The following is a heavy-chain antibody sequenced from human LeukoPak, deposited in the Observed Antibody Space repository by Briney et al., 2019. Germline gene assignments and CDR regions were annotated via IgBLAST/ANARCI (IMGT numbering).Heavy chain of an antibody. CDR2: IDPSDSYP. CDR1: GYIFTTSW. Sequence: GESLRISCRGSGYIFTTSWISWVRQTPGKGLEWMGRIDPSDSYPDYSPSFQGHVTISADKSIGTAYLQWSSLSASDSAMYYCARQTPGRGTSGDWGQGTLVTVSS. V-gene: IGHV5-10-1*01. D-gene: IGHD6-25*01. CDR3: ARQTPGRGTSGD. J-gene: IGHJ4*02.